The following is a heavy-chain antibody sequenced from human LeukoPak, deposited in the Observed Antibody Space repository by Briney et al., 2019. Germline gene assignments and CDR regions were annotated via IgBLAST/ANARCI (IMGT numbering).Heavy chain of an antibody. J-gene: IGHJ4*02. CDR3: ARGANWGSPDY. D-gene: IGHD7-27*01. CDR2: IYYSGTT. V-gene: IGHV4-59*01. Sequence: NASKTLSLTCTVSGGSISSDYWSWIRQSPGKGLEWIGYIYYSGTTSYNPSLKSRVTISLDTSKNQFSLKLSSVTAADTAVYYCARGANWGSPDYWGQGTLVTVSS. CDR1: GGSISSDY.